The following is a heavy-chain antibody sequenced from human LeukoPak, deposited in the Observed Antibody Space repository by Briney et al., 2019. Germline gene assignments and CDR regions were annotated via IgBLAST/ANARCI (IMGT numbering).Heavy chain of an antibody. Sequence: GGSLRLSCGASGFTFSSYAMVWVRQAPGKGLEWVSGISDSGGSRHYADSVKGRFTTSRDNSKNTLYLQVNSLRAEDTAVYFCAKGPKKQMVGSRGYYFDFWGQGTLVTVSS. D-gene: IGHD6-13*01. CDR2: ISDSGGSR. CDR1: GFTFSSYA. CDR3: AKGPKKQMVGSRGYYFDF. V-gene: IGHV3-23*01. J-gene: IGHJ4*02.